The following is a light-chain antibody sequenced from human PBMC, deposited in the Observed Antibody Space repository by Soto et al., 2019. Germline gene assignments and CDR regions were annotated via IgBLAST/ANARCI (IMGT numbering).Light chain of an antibody. V-gene: IGKV3-15*01. CDR1: QSVGNN. Sequence: EIVLTQSPATLSVSPGERATLSCRASQSVGNNFAWYQQKPGLAPRLLIFGTSTRATGVPARFSGSGSGTEFTLTISSLQSEDFAVYYCQQYGDWPLTFGGGAKVEIE. J-gene: IGKJ4*01. CDR3: QQYGDWPLT. CDR2: GTS.